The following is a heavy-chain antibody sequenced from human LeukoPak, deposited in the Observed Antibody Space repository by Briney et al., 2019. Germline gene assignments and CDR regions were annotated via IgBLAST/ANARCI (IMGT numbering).Heavy chain of an antibody. J-gene: IGHJ2*01. CDR1: GFTFTSYA. V-gene: IGHV3-23*01. CDR2: ISSSGSGGNT. D-gene: IGHD1-26*01. Sequence: GGSLRLSCAASGFTFTSYAMSWARQAPGEGLEWVSGISSSGSGGNTYYADSVKGRFTISRDNSRNTLYLQMNSLRAEDTAVYYCAKDRTVGAFYWYFDLWGRGTLLTVSS. CDR3: AKDRTVGAFYWYFDL.